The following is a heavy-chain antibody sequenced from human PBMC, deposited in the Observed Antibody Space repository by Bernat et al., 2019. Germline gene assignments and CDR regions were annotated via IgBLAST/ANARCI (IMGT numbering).Heavy chain of an antibody. CDR2: IYYSGST. D-gene: IGHD3-16*01. J-gene: IGHJ5*02. CDR1: GGFISNYY. Sequence: QVQLQESGPGLVKPSETLSLTCIISGGFISNYYWNWIRQPPGKGLVWIGYIYYSGSTNYNPSPKSRVTISVDTSKNQVSLKLRYVTAADTAVYYCSKATDNWADGNSFDPWGQGTLVTVSS. V-gene: IGHV4-59*01. CDR3: SKATDNWADGNSFDP.